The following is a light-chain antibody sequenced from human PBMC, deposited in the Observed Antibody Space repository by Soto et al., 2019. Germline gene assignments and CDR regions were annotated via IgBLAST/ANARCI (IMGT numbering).Light chain of an antibody. J-gene: IGLJ2*01. Sequence: QSVLTQPASVSGSPGQSITISCTGTSSDVGGYNYVSWYQQYPGKAPKLMIYDVSNRPSGVSNRFSDSKSGNTASLTISGLQAEYEADYYCSSYTSSSTLVFGGGTKLTVL. CDR2: DVS. CDR3: SSYTSSSTLV. CDR1: SSDVGGYNY. V-gene: IGLV2-14*01.